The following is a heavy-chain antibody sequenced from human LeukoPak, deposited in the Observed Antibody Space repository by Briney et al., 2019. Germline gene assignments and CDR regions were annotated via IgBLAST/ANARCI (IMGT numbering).Heavy chain of an antibody. V-gene: IGHV3-30*18. CDR2: ISYDGSNK. J-gene: IGHJ4*02. CDR1: GFTFSSYG. Sequence: GGSLRLSCAASGFTFSSYGMHWVRQAPGKGLEWVAAISYDGSNKYYADSVKGRFTISRDNSKNTLYLQMNSLRAEDTAVYYCAKDSVSSSWSFDYWGQGTLVTVSS. D-gene: IGHD6-13*01. CDR3: AKDSVSSSWSFDY.